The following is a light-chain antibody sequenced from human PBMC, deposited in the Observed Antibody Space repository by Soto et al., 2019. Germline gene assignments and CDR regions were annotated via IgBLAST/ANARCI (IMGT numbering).Light chain of an antibody. CDR2: DAS. CDR1: QSISSW. V-gene: IGKV1-5*01. J-gene: IGKJ1*01. Sequence: DIQVTQNPYTLSASVGDRVTITCRASQSISSWLAWYQQKPGKAPELLIYDASSLNRGVPSRFSGSGSGTDFTLTISRLQPDDFATYYCHQYNSYPRTFGHGGKVDI. CDR3: HQYNSYPRT.